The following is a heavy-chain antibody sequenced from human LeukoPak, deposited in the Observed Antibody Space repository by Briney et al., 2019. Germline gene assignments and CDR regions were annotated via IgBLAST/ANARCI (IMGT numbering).Heavy chain of an antibody. CDR3: ARGKVRSSWRLDY. V-gene: IGHV4-59*01. CDR2: IYYSGST. D-gene: IGHD3-3*01. J-gene: IGHJ4*02. Sequence: SETLSLTCTVSGGSISGFYWSWIRQPPGKGLEWIGYIYYSGSTNYNPSLKSRVTISVDTSKNQFYLKLSSVTAADTAVYYCARGKVRSSWRLDYWGQGTLVTVSS. CDR1: GGSISGFY.